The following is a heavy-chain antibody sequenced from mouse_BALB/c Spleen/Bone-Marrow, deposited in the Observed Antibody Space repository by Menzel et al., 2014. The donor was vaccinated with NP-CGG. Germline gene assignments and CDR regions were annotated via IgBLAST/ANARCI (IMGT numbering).Heavy chain of an antibody. Sequence: VKLMESGAELVKPGASVKLSCKASGFTFTSYWMHWVKQRPGQGLEWIGEINPSNGRPNYNGKLKYKVTLTVDKSSSTAYMHLSSLKSEVSAVYYCARTIATLYYAMDYWGQGTSVTVSS. V-gene: IGHV1S81*02. J-gene: IGHJ4*01. CDR2: INPSNGRP. CDR1: GFTFTSYW. CDR3: ARTIATLYYAMDY.